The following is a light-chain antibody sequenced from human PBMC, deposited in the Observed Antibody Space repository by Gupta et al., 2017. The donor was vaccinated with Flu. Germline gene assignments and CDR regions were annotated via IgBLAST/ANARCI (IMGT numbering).Light chain of an antibody. CDR2: DVS. CDR3: SSYTSFSSVV. Sequence: STTISSTGTSSDVGGDNYGSCHQQYPANPPILMIYDVSNRPSGVSNRFSASKAGNSASLTISGLQADDDADYYCSSYTSFSSVVFGGGTKLTVL. CDR1: SSDVGGDNY. V-gene: IGLV2-14*04. J-gene: IGLJ2*01.